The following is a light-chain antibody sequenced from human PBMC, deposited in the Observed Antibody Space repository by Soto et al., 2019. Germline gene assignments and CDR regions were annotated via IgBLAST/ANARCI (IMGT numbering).Light chain of an antibody. CDR2: SNS. V-gene: IGLV1-44*01. Sequence: QAVVTQPPSASGTPGQRVTISCSGSSSNIGSNTVNWYQQLPKTAPKLLIYSNSQRPSGVPDRFSGSKSGTSASLAISGLQSEDEADYYCAAWDDSLSGLVFGGGTQLTVL. CDR3: AAWDDSLSGLV. CDR1: SSNIGSNT. J-gene: IGLJ2*01.